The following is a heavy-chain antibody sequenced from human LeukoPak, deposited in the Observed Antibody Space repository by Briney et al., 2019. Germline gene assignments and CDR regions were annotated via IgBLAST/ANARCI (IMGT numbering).Heavy chain of an antibody. CDR3: ARETLTYFYDSGSRH. CDR2: IWYDASNK. D-gene: IGHD3-10*01. J-gene: IGHJ4*02. V-gene: IGHV3-33*01. Sequence: GGSLRLSCAASGFXFSSYAIHWVRQAPGKGLEWVAVIWYDASNKYYADSVKGRFTISRDNSKNSLYLQMNSLRAEDTAVYYCARETLTYFYDSGSRHWGQGTLVTVSS. CDR1: GFXFSSYA.